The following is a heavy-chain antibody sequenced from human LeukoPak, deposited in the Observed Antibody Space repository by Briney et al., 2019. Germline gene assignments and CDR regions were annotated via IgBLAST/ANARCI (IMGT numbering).Heavy chain of an antibody. D-gene: IGHD2-21*02. CDR2: IWHDRSDTYGSNK. J-gene: IGHJ5*02. CDR1: GFTFSSYG. CDR3: AKDGNCGGDCYGWFDP. Sequence: GGSLRLSCAASGFTFSSYGIHWVRQAPGKGLEWVAVIWHDRSDTYGSNKYYADSVKGRFTISRDNSKNTVYLQMNSLRVEDTAVYYCAKDGNCGGDCYGWFDPWGQGALVTVSS. V-gene: IGHV3-33*06.